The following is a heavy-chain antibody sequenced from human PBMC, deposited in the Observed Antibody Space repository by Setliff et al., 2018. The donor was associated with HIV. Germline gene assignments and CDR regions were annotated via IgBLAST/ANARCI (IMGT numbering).Heavy chain of an antibody. CDR1: GFTLTNYY. D-gene: IGHD3-3*01. Sequence: GSLRLSCAVSGFTLTNYYMTWIRQAPGKGLEWISYISSGADAISYADSVKGRFTISRDNSKNTLYLQMNSLKTDDTAVYFCTKFSEWSEDYWGQGTLVTVSS. CDR2: ISSGADAI. V-gene: IGHV3-11*01. CDR3: TKFSEWSEDY. J-gene: IGHJ4*02.